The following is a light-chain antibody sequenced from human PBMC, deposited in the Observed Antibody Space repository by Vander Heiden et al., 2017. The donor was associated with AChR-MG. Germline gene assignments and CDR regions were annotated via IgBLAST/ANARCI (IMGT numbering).Light chain of an antibody. CDR3: QQRSNWP. V-gene: IGKV3-11*01. J-gene: IGKJ1*01. Sequence: EIVFTQSPATLSLAPGEGATLSCRASQSVSSYLAWYQHKPGQAPRLLIYDASNRATGIPARFSGSGSGTDFTLTISSLEPEDFAVYYCQQRSNWPFGQGTKVEIK. CDR1: QSVSSY. CDR2: DAS.